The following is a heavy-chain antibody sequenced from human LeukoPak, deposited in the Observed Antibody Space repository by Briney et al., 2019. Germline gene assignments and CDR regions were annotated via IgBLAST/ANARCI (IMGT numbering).Heavy chain of an antibody. Sequence: SETLSLTCAVYGGSFSGYYWSWIRQPPGKGLEWVGEINHSGSTNYNPSLKSRATISVDTSKNQFSLRLSSVTAADTAVYYCARTPIYYFDNSGYYNWGQGTLVTVSS. CDR2: INHSGST. V-gene: IGHV4-34*01. CDR1: GGSFSGYY. CDR3: ARTPIYYFDNSGYYN. D-gene: IGHD3-22*01. J-gene: IGHJ4*02.